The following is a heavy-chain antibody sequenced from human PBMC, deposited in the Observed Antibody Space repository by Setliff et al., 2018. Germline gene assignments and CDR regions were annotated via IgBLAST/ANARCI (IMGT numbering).Heavy chain of an antibody. Sequence: PSETLSLTCTVSGDSITSGTYYWGWIRQPPGKGLEGIGRIHYRGTTYSNVSPASRLTISVDTSKNQFSLQLTSVTAADTAVYYWARVAYGLEYFQYWGQGTLVTVSS. CDR3: ARVAYGLEYFQY. CDR2: IHYRGTT. V-gene: IGHV4-39*01. J-gene: IGHJ1*01. CDR1: GDSITSGTYY. D-gene: IGHD4-17*01.